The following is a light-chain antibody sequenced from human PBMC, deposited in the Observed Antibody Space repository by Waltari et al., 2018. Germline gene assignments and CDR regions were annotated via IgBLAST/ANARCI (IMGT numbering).Light chain of an antibody. V-gene: IGKV3-20*01. J-gene: IGKJ1*01. Sequence: EIVLTQSPGTLALSPGERATLSCRASQSVCRALGWYQQQHGQAPRLLIYDTSTMATGMSDKFSGSGSETDFSLTISRLEPEDFAVYFCQMYVRLPVTFGQGTKVEVK. CDR3: QMYVRLPVT. CDR1: QSVCRA. CDR2: DTS.